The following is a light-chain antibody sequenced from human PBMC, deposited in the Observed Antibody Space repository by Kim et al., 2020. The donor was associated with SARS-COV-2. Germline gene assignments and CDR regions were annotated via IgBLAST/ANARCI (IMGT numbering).Light chain of an antibody. J-gene: IGLJ2*01. CDR1: NLGDKY. V-gene: IGLV3-1*01. Sequence: SVSPGQTATITCSGDNLGDKYVCWYQQKPGKPPVLVLYQDLKRPSGIPERFSGSNSGNTATLTISGTQAMDEADYYCHAWDRYTVVFGGGTQLTVL. CDR3: HAWDRYTVV. CDR2: QDL.